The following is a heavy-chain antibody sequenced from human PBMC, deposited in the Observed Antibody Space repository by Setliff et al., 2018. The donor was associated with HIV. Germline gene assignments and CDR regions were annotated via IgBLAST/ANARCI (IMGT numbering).Heavy chain of an antibody. CDR1: GYTFTTSG. Sequence: ASVKVSCKASGYTFTTSGVSWVRQAPGQGLEWMGWIGTYNGDTKFAQRFQGRVTMATDTSASTAYMELSSLRSDDTAVYFCARAIQLETFDFWGQGTLVTVSS. CDR3: ARAIQLETFDF. V-gene: IGHV1-18*01. D-gene: IGHD1-1*01. CDR2: IGTYNGDT. J-gene: IGHJ4*02.